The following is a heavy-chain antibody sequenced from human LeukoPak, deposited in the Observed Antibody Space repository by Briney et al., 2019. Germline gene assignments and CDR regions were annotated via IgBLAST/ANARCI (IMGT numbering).Heavy chain of an antibody. Sequence: PGGSLRLSCAASGFTFSSYSMNWVRQAPGKGLEWVSSIRNNGSNKYYADSVKGRFTISRDNAKNSLYLQMNSLRAEDTAVYYCARDGDYYASRGDACAIWGQGAMVTVAS. V-gene: IGHV3-21*01. D-gene: IGHD3-22*01. CDR1: GFTFSSYS. CDR2: IRNNGSNK. J-gene: IGHJ3*02. CDR3: ARDGDYYASRGDACAI.